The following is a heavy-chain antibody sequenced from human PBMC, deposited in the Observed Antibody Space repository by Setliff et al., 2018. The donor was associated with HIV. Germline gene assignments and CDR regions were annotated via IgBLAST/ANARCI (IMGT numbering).Heavy chain of an antibody. CDR1: GYSLTNYY. V-gene: IGHV1-46*01. J-gene: IGHJ6*03. Sequence: ASVKVSCKASGYSLTNYYMHWVRQAPGQGLEWMGIINPSGGSTSYAQKFQGRVTMTRDTSTSTVYMALSSLRSEDTAVYYCARAYCSTTSCSASYHYYYMDVWGKGTTVTVSS. CDR2: INPSGGST. CDR3: ARAYCSTTSCSASYHYYYMDV. D-gene: IGHD2-2*01.